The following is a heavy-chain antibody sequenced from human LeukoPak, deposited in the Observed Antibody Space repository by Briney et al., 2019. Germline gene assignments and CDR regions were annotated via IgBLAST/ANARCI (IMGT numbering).Heavy chain of an antibody. CDR2: IYSGGST. CDR3: ARAPYYYDSSGYPV. J-gene: IGHJ4*02. D-gene: IGHD3-22*01. Sequence: GGSLRLSCAASGFTVSSNYMSWVRQAPGKGLEWVSVIYSGGSTYYADSVKGRFTISRDNSKNTLYLQMNSLRAEDTAVYYCARAPYYYDSSGYPVWGQGTLVTVSS. V-gene: IGHV3-66*01. CDR1: GFTVSSNY.